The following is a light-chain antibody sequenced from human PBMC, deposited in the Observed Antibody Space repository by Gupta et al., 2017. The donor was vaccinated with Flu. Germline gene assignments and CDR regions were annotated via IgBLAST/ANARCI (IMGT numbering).Light chain of an antibody. CDR2: MNN. J-gene: IGLJ3*02. Sequence: QSALSQPPSASVTPGQRLTISCSGSSSNIGINYVYWYRRLPGAAPKLLIYMNNQRPSGVPDRFSGSKSGTSASLAISGLRSDDEADYYCAAWDDSLNGVVFGGGTKVTVL. CDR3: AAWDDSLNGVV. V-gene: IGLV1-47*01. CDR1: SSNIGINY.